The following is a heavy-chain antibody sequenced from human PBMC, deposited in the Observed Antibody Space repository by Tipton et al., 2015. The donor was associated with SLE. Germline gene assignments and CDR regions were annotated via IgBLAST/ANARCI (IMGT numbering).Heavy chain of an antibody. V-gene: IGHV3-7*01. Sequence: SLRLSRAASGFTFSSYWMSWVRQAPGKGLEWVANIKQDGSEKYYVDSVKGRFTISRDNAKNSLYLQMNSLRAEDTAVYYCAREYCGGDCLYYYYYGMDVWGQGTTVTVSS. CDR3: AREYCGGDCLYYYYYGMDV. D-gene: IGHD2-21*01. CDR1: GFTFSSYW. CDR2: IKQDGSEK. J-gene: IGHJ6*02.